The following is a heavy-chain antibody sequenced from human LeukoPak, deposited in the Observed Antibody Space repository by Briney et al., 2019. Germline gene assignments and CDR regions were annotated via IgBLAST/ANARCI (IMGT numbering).Heavy chain of an antibody. CDR1: GGSITNYY. CDR3: ARLVGNWFDP. CDR2: IYYSGTT. J-gene: IGHJ5*02. V-gene: IGHV4-59*01. Sequence: KPSETLSLTCTVSGGSITNYYWSWIRQPPGKGLEWIGYIYYSGTTNYNPSLNSRVTISVDTSKSQFSLRLNSVTAADTAVYYCARLVGNWFDPWGQGTLVTVSS. D-gene: IGHD1-26*01.